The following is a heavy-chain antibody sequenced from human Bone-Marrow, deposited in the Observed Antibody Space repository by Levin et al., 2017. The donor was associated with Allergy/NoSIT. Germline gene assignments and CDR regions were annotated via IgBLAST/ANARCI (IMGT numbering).Heavy chain of an antibody. CDR2: IRQDGTET. Sequence: GGSLRLSCAASGFYFNDYWMTWVRQAPGKGLEWVASIRQDGTETHYLDSVKGRFTIARDNAENSLYLQMYSLRLEDTAIYYCARNWDSSDNTADRPGDHWGQGILVTVSS. V-gene: IGHV3-7*01. J-gene: IGHJ4*02. CDR1: GFYFNDYW. CDR3: ARNWDSSDNTADRPGDH. D-gene: IGHD7-27*01.